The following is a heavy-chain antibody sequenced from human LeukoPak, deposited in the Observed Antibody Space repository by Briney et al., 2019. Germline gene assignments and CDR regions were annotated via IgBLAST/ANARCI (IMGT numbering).Heavy chain of an antibody. CDR3: AKRGVVIRGILVIGYHQEAYHYDF. CDR1: GISLSNYA. J-gene: IGHJ4*02. V-gene: IGHV3-23*01. CDR2: ISERGGST. Sequence: GGSLRLSCVVSGISLSNYAMTWVRQAPGKGLEWVSYISERGGSTAYADSVKGRFTISRDTSLNTLYLQVNNLRAEDTAVYFCAKRGVVIRGILVIGYHQEAYHYDFWGQGVLVTVSS. D-gene: IGHD3-10*01.